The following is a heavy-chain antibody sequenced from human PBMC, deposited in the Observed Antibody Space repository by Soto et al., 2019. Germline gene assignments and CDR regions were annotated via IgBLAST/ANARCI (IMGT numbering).Heavy chain of an antibody. CDR2: MSSDGTNE. D-gene: IGHD6-19*01. CDR1: RFTFTTYA. CDR3: ACRGCIIGWYCNFDF. J-gene: IGHJ4*02. Sequence: RLSCAASRFTFTTYAMNWPRQAPGKGLEWVALMSSDGTNEHYADSVRGRFTVSRDNSRNTLFLQMNNLRTDDTAVHYCACRGCIIGWYCNFDFLGLGTLVTVAS. V-gene: IGHV3-30-3*01.